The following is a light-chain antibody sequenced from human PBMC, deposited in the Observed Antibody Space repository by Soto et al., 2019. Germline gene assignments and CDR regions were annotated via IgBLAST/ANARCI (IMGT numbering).Light chain of an antibody. CDR3: QQLNSYPRT. J-gene: IGKJ1*01. CDR1: QGIRSF. V-gene: IGKV1-9*01. CDR2: AAS. Sequence: DIQLTQSPSFLSASVGDRVTITCRASQGIRSFLAWYQQKPGKAPKLLIYAASTLQSGVPSRFSGSGSGTEFAXTISSLQPEDFATYYCQQLNSYPRTFGQGTKVEIK.